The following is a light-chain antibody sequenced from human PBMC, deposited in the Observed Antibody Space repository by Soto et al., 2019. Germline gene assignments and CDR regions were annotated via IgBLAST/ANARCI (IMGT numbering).Light chain of an antibody. CDR1: SSNIGTNT. J-gene: IGLJ2*01. CDR3: AAWDDSLNGV. V-gene: IGLV1-44*01. Sequence: QLVLTQPPSASGTPGQRVTISCSGSSSNIGTNTVNWYQQLPGTAPKLLIYSNNLRPSGVPDRFSGSKSGTSASLAISGLLSEDEADYYCAAWDDSLNGVFGGGTKLTVL. CDR2: SNN.